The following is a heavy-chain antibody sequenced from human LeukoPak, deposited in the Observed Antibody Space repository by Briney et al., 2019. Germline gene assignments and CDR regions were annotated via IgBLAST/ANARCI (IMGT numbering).Heavy chain of an antibody. J-gene: IGHJ6*03. D-gene: IGHD4-11*01. CDR1: DDSITMYY. Sequence: PSETLSLTCSVSDDSITMYYWTWIRQPPGKGLEWSGYVDHTGSTNFNPSLNGRVSISRDTSKNLFSPRLGSVTAPDTGGYFCARGRLSSSTWYSTYYYYFYMDVWGKGTTVTVSS. CDR3: ARGRLSSSTWYSTYYYYFYMDV. CDR2: VDHTGST. V-gene: IGHV4-59*01.